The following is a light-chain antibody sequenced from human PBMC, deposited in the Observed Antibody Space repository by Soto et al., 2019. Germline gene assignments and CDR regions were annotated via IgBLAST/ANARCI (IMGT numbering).Light chain of an antibody. V-gene: IGKV1-5*01. CDR1: QSISSW. CDR3: QQYNSYSGT. Sequence: GDRVTVTCRASQSISSWLAWYQQKPGKAPKLLIYDASSLESGVPSRFSGSGSGTEFTLTISSLQPDDFATYYCQQYNSYSGTFGQGTKVDIK. J-gene: IGKJ1*01. CDR2: DAS.